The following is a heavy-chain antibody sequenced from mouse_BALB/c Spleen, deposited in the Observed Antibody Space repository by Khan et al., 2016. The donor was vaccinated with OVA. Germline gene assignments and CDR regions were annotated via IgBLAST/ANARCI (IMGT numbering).Heavy chain of an antibody. D-gene: IGHD4-1*01. V-gene: IGHV3-2*02. CDR2: ITNSGST. CDR3: ASELGRYYAMDY. Sequence: QLEESGPGLVKPSQSLSLTCTVTGYSITRDYAWNWIRQFPGNKLEWMGYITNSGSTNYNPSLKSRISITRDTSTNQFFLPLNSVTTEDTATYYCASELGRYYAMDYWGQGTSVTVSS. J-gene: IGHJ4*01. CDR1: GYSITRDYA.